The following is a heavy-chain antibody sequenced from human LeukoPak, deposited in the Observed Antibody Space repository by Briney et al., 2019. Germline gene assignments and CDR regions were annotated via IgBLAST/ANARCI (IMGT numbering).Heavy chain of an antibody. CDR1: GFTFSSYE. Sequence: GGSLRLSCAASGFTFSSYEMNWVRQAPGKGLEWVSYISSSGSNIYYADSVKGRFTISRDNAKNSLYLQMNGLRAVDAAVSYCDRTGGADGGQGTLVTVSS. CDR3: DRTGGAD. D-gene: IGHD2-8*02. V-gene: IGHV3-48*03. J-gene: IGHJ4*02. CDR2: ISSSGSNI.